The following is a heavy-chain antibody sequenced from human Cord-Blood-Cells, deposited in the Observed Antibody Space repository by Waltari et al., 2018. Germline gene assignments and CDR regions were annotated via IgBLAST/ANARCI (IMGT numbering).Heavy chain of an antibody. Sequence: QVQLVESGGGVVQPGRSLRLSCAASGFTFSSYGMHWLRQAPGKGLEWVAVISYDGSNKYYADSVKGRFTISRDNSKNTLYLQMNSLRPEDTAVYYCAKVPYSGYDLADYWGQGTLVTVSS. D-gene: IGHD5-12*01. CDR2: ISYDGSNK. CDR1: GFTFSSYG. J-gene: IGHJ4*02. CDR3: AKVPYSGYDLADY. V-gene: IGHV3-30*18.